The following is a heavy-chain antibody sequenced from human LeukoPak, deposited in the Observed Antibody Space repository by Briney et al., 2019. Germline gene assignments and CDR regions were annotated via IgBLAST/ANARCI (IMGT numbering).Heavy chain of an antibody. D-gene: IGHD4-17*01. Sequence: SETLSITCAVSGVSFNDYYWSWVRQTPGKGLEWIGEINHSGYTNDSPSLKSRVTLSIDTSRKQFSLNVRSVTVADTGIYYCTRMTTGHDYWGQGTLVTVSS. CDR1: GVSFNDYY. CDR2: INHSGYT. J-gene: IGHJ4*02. V-gene: IGHV4-34*01. CDR3: TRMTTGHDY.